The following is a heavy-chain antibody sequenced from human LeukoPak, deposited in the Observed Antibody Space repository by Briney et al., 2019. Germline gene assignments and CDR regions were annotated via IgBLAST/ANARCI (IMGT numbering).Heavy chain of an antibody. CDR1: GYSISSGYY. CDR3: ARDGYDFWRCYYTLYYYYYMDV. D-gene: IGHD3-3*01. V-gene: IGHV4-38-2*02. Sequence: SETLSLTCTVSGYSISSGYYWGWLRQPPGKGLEWFGSSYHSGSTYYNPSLKSRFTISVDTSKNQFSLKLSSVTAADTAVYYCARDGYDFWRCYYTLYYYYYMDVWGKGTTVTISS. CDR2: SYHSGST. J-gene: IGHJ6*03.